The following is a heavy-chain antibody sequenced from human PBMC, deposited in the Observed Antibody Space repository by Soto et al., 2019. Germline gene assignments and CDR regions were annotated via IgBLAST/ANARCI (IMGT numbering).Heavy chain of an antibody. CDR3: QGRYDFWSGYQGGGMDV. CDR2: TYYRSKWYN. D-gene: IGHD3-3*01. CDR1: GYSVAINRAA. V-gene: IGHV6-1*01. J-gene: IGHJ6*02. Sequence: SHTLPLTWAISGYSVAINRAAWNWIRQSPSRGLEGLGRTYYRSKWYNDYAVSVKSRITINPDTSKNQFSLQLNSVTPEHTAVYYCQGRYDFWSGYQGGGMDVWGQGNKITASS.